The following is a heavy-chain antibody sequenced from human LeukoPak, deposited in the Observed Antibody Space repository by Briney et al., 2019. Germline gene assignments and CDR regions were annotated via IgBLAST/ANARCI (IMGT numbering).Heavy chain of an antibody. D-gene: IGHD1-26*01. CDR1: GYSISSGYY. V-gene: IGHV4-38-2*02. CDR3: ARDMVSQGGTYFAFDY. Sequence: PSETLSLTCTVSGYSISSGYYWGWIRQPPGKGLEWIGSLYHSGSTYYNPSLKSRVTISVDSSKNQFSLNLSSVTAADTAVYYCARDMVSQGGTYFAFDYWGQGTLVTVSS. J-gene: IGHJ4*02. CDR2: LYHSGST.